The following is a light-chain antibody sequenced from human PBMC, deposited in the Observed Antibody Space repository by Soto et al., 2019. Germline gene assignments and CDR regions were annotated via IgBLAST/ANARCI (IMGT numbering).Light chain of an antibody. CDR2: DVS. CDR3: SSYTSSITYV. CDR1: SSDVGGYHY. V-gene: IGLV2-14*01. Sequence: QSALTQPASVSGSPGQSITISCTGTSSDVGGYHYVSWYQQYPGKAPKVMIYDVSNRPSGVSNRFSGSKSGTTASLTISGLQAEDEADYYYSSYTSSITYVFGTGTKLTVL. J-gene: IGLJ1*01.